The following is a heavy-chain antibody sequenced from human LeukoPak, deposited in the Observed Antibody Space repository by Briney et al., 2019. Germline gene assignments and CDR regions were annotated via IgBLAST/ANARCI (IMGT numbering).Heavy chain of an antibody. J-gene: IGHJ4*02. V-gene: IGHV4-34*01. CDR3: ARGRVLQS. CDR1: GGSFSGYY. CDR2: INHSGST. Sequence: PSEILSLTCAVYGGSFSGYYWSWIRQPPGKGLEWIGEINHSGSTNYNPSLKSRVTISVDTSKNQFSLKLSSVTAADTAVYYCARGRVLQSWGQGTLVTVSS. D-gene: IGHD6-19*01.